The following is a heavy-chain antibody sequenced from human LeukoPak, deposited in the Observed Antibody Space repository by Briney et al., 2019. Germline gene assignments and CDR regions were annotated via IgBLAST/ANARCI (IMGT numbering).Heavy chain of an antibody. D-gene: IGHD2-8*01. V-gene: IGHV4-59*01. J-gene: IGHJ5*02. CDR2: IHYSGST. CDR3: ARGSAGDGQHNWFDP. Sequence: SETLSLTCTVSGGSISTYYWGWIRQPPGKGLEWIGYIHYSGSTNYNPSLKSRVTMSVDTSKNQLSLQVRSLTAADTAVYYCARGSAGDGQHNWFDPWGQGILVTVSS. CDR1: GGSISTYY.